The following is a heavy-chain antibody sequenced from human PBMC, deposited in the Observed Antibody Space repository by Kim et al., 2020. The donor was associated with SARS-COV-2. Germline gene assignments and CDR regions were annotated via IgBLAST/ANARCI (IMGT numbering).Heavy chain of an antibody. J-gene: IGHJ2*01. D-gene: IGHD3-10*01. V-gene: IGHV4-34*01. CDR1: GGSFSGYY. CDR3: ARGITMVRGVIPPDWYFDL. Sequence: SETLSLTCAVYGGSFSGYYWSWIRQPPGKGLEWIGEINHSGSTNYNPSLKSRVTISVDTSKNQFSLKLSSVTAADTAVYYCARGITMVRGVIPPDWYFDLWGRGTLVTVSS. CDR2: INHSGST.